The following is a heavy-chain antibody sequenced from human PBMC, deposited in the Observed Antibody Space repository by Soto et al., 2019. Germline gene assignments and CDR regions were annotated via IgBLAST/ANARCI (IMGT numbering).Heavy chain of an antibody. Sequence: SVSNAWMNWVRQAPGKGLVWVGRIKSKTDGGTTDYAAPVKGRFTISRDDSKNTLYLQMNSLKTEDTAVYYCTTDLSDYWGQGTLVTVSS. CDR2: IKSKTDGGTT. V-gene: IGHV3-15*07. CDR3: TTDLSDY. CDR1: SVSNAW. J-gene: IGHJ4*02.